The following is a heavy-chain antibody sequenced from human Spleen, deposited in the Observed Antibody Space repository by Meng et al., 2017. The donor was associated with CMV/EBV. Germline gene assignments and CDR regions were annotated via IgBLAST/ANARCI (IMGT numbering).Heavy chain of an antibody. CDR1: GFTFSHYG. J-gene: IGHJ4*02. CDR2: IRYEGSNK. V-gene: IGHV3-30*02. D-gene: IGHD6-19*01. CDR3: AKDIQALPRSGCEHFDS. Sequence: GGSLRPSCAASGFTFSHYGMHWVRQAQGKGLEWVAFIRYEGSNKNYADSVKGRFTISRDNSKNTLYLQMNSLRADDTAVYYCAKDIQALPRSGCEHFDSWGQGTLVTVSS.